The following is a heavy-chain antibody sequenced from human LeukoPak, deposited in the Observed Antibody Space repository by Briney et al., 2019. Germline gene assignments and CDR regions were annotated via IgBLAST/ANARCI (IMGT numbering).Heavy chain of an antibody. J-gene: IGHJ4*02. CDR3: ARGRFMYYYGSGSYLFDY. CDR2: IYYSGST. D-gene: IGHD3-10*01. Sequence: PSETLSLTCTVSGGSISSYYWSWIRQPPGKGLEWIGYIYYSGSTNYNPSLKSRVTISVDTSKNQFSLKLSSVTAADTAVYYCARGRFMYYYGSGSYLFDYWGQGTLVTVSS. CDR1: GGSISSYY. V-gene: IGHV4-59*12.